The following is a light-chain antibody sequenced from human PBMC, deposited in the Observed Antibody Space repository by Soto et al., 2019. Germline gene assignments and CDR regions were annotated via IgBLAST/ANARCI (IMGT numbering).Light chain of an antibody. V-gene: IGKV4-1*01. CDR2: WAS. CDR3: QQYYSLPLT. CDR1: QSVLYSPNNKNY. Sequence: DIVMTQSPDSLAVSLGERATINCKSSQSVLYSPNNKNYLAWYKQRPGQPPKLLIYWASTRESGVPDRFSGSGSGTDFTLTISSLQAEDVAVYYCQQYYSLPLTFGGGTKVEIK. J-gene: IGKJ4*01.